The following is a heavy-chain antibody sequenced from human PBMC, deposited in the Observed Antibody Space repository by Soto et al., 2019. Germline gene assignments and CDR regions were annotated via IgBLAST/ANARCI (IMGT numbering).Heavy chain of an antibody. Sequence: QVQLVQSGAEVKKPGSSVKVSCKASGGTFSSYTISWVRQAPGQGLEWMGRIIPILGIANYAQKFQGRVTITADKSTSTAYMELSSLRSEDTAVYYCARDWTAAGIYYYYGMDVWGQGTTVTVSS. CDR1: GGTFSSYT. V-gene: IGHV1-69*08. CDR3: ARDWTAAGIYYYYGMDV. J-gene: IGHJ6*02. CDR2: IIPILGIA. D-gene: IGHD6-13*01.